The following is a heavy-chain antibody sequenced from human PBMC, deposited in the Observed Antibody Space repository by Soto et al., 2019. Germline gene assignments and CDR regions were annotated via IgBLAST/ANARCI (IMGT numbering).Heavy chain of an antibody. CDR3: AKGSGSHDDFDY. Sequence: ASVKVSCKASGYTFTGYYMHWVRQAPGQGLEWMGRINPNSGDTNYVQKFQGWVTMTRDTSISTTYLELSRLRSDDTAVYFCAKGSGSHDDFDYGGQGTLVTVS. D-gene: IGHD3-10*01. V-gene: IGHV1-2*04. CDR1: GYTFTGYY. CDR2: INPNSGDT. J-gene: IGHJ4*02.